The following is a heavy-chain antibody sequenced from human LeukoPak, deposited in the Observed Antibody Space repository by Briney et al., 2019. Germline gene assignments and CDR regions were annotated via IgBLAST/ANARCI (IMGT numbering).Heavy chain of an antibody. CDR2: ISYDGSNK. CDR3: GRPPTGYSSGRDY. J-gene: IGHJ4*02. CDR1: GFTFSSYG. D-gene: IGHD3-22*01. Sequence: GGSLRLSCAASGFTFSSYGMHWVRQAPGKGLEWVAVISYDGSNKYYADSVKGRFTIFRDNSKNTLYLQMNSLRAEDTAVYYCGRPPTGYSSGRDYWGQGTLVTVSS. V-gene: IGHV3-30*03.